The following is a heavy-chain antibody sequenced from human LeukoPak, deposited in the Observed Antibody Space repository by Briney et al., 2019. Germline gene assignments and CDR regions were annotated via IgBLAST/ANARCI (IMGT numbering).Heavy chain of an antibody. D-gene: IGHD1-26*01. CDR1: GYTFTSYY. Sequence: GASVKVSCKASGYTFTSYYMHWVRQAPGQGLEWMGIINPSGGSTSYAQKFQGRVTMTRDTSTSTVYMEVSSLRSEDTAVYYCARLIVEEGVADNLFDYWGQGTLVTVSS. V-gene: IGHV1-46*01. CDR3: ARLIVEEGVADNLFDY. CDR2: INPSGGST. J-gene: IGHJ4*02.